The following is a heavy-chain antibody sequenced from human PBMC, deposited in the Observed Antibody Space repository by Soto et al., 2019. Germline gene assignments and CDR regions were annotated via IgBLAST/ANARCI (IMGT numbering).Heavy chain of an antibody. D-gene: IGHD2-2*01. CDR1: GASVSGGYYY. CDR3: ARMVISTPSVRWFDP. CDR2: IDYSGST. Sequence: SETLSLTCTVSGASVSGGYYYWSWIRQPPGKGLEWIAYIDYSGSTNYNPSLKSRVTISVDTSNNRFSLKLSSVTAADTAVYYCARMVISTPSVRWFDPWGPGTLVTVS. J-gene: IGHJ5*02. V-gene: IGHV4-61*01.